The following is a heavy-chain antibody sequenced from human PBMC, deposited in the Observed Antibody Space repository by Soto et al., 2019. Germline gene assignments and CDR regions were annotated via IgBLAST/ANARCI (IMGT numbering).Heavy chain of an antibody. V-gene: IGHV3-23*01. D-gene: IGHD2-21*01. Sequence: EEQLLESGGGLAQPGGSLRLSCAASGFTFRGYAMSWVRQAPGKGPEWVSGISVSGDSTYHAKSVKGRFIISRDNSKNTLYLEINSLRDEDTAVYYCAKAYGASHSPFDCWGQGTLVAVSS. CDR3: AKAYGASHSPFDC. CDR1: GFTFRGYA. J-gene: IGHJ4*02. CDR2: ISVSGDST.